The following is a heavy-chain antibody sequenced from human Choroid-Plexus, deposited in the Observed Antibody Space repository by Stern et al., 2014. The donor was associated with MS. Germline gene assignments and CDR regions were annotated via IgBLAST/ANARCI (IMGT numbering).Heavy chain of an antibody. CDR1: GYIFTGYY. D-gene: IGHD3-3*01. J-gene: IGHJ6*02. Sequence: VQLVEPGAEVKKPGASVKVSCKTSGYIFTGYYIHWVRQAPGQGLEWMAWINPNTGGTKYAQKFQGRGTMSRDTSISTADVELSSLTSDDTAVYYCARDQRGITIFGVVTDYYYLGMDVWGQGTTVTVSS. CDR3: ARDQRGITIFGVVTDYYYLGMDV. CDR2: INPNTGGT. V-gene: IGHV1-2*02.